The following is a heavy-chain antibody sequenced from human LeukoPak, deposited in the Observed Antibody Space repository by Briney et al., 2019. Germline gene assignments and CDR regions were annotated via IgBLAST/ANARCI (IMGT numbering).Heavy chain of an antibody. Sequence: PGESLKISCKGSGYNFTSYWIGWVRQMPGKGLEWMGIIYPGDSDTRYSPSFQGQVTISAVKSISTAYLQWSSLKASDTAMYYCARHSEIQLWSDFDYWGQGTLVTVSS. CDR1: GYNFTSYW. J-gene: IGHJ4*02. V-gene: IGHV5-51*01. CDR2: IYPGDSDT. D-gene: IGHD5-18*01. CDR3: ARHSEIQLWSDFDY.